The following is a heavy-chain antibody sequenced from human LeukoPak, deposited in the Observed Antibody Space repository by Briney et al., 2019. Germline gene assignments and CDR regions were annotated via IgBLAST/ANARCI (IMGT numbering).Heavy chain of an antibody. V-gene: IGHV4-39*01. CDR3: ARLGIAAAVYYFDY. CDR2: IYYSGST. D-gene: IGHD6-13*01. J-gene: IGHJ4*02. Sequence: PSETLSLTCTVSGGSISSSSYYWGWIRQPPGKGLEWIGGIYYSGSTYYNPSLKSRVTISVDTSKNQFSLKLSSVTAADTAVYYCARLGIAAAVYYFDYWGQGTLVTVSS. CDR1: GGSISSSSYY.